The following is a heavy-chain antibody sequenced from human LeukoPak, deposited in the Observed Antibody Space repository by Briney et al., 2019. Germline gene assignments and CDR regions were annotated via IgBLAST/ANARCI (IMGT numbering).Heavy chain of an antibody. D-gene: IGHD4-17*01. J-gene: IGHJ4*02. CDR3: ARDPSRSMTTPDY. V-gene: IGHV3-23*01. CDR2: ISNNGGYT. CDR1: GFTFSSSA. Sequence: GGSLRLSCAASGFTFSSSAMSWVRQAPGKGLEWVSAISNNGGYTYYADSVQGRFTISRDNSKNTLYLQMNSLRAEDTAVYYCARDPSRSMTTPDYWGQGTLVTVSS.